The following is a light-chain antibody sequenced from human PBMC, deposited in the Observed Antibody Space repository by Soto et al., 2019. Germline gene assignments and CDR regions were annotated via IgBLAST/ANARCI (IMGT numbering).Light chain of an antibody. CDR3: TSYVGSDIWV. CDR2: EVS. V-gene: IGLV2-8*01. J-gene: IGLJ3*02. CDR1: SSDVGAYKY. Sequence: QSALTQPPSASGSPGQSVTISCTGTSSDVGAYKYVSWYQQYPGKAPKLMIYEVSKRPSGVPDRFSGSKSGNTASLTVSGLQAEDEADYYCTSYVGSDIWVFGGGTKPNVL.